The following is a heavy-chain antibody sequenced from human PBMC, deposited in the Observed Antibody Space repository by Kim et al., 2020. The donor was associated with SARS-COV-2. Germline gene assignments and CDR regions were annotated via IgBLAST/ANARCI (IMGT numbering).Heavy chain of an antibody. V-gene: IGHV4-59*01. CDR2: DYKSDSG. J-gene: IGHJ4*02. CDR1: GDSMGVKH. CDR3: AGYFEGQGGRGF. Sequence: SETLSLSCSVSGDSMGVKHWSWIRQPPGKGLEWIVNDYKSDSGDYNPSLKGRVTISVDMSKKQFSLRLTSVTAADTAVYYCAGYFEGQGGRGFWGPGTLVTVSS. D-gene: IGHD3-9*01.